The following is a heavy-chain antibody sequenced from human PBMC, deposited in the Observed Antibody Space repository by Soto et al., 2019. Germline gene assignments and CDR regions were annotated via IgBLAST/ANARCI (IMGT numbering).Heavy chain of an antibody. Sequence: GVSLRLSCSASGFTFSSYAMHWVRQAPGKGLEWVAVISYDGSNKYYADSVKGRFTISRDNSKNTLYLQMNSLRAEDTAVYYCARDGAEYYSSGRPLRPGMDVWGQGTTVTVS. D-gene: IGHD6-19*01. CDR1: GFTFSSYA. CDR3: ARDGAEYYSSGRPLRPGMDV. J-gene: IGHJ6*02. V-gene: IGHV3-30-3*01. CDR2: ISYDGSNK.